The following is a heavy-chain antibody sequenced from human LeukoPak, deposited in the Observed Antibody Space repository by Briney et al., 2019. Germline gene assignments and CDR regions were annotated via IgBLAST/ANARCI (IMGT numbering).Heavy chain of an antibody. D-gene: IGHD2-2*02. V-gene: IGHV3-7*01. Sequence: GGSLRLSCAASGFTFSSYWMSWVRQAPGKGLEWVANIKQDGSEEYYVDSVKGRFTISRDNAKNSLYLQMNSQRVEDTAVYYCARRVYCSSTSCYTLIDYWGQGTLVTVSS. CDR2: IKQDGSEE. CDR1: GFTFSSYW. CDR3: ARRVYCSSTSCYTLIDY. J-gene: IGHJ4*02.